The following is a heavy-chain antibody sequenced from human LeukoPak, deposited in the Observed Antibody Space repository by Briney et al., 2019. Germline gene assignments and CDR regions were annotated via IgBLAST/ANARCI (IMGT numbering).Heavy chain of an antibody. D-gene: IGHD3-10*01. Sequence: PGGSLRLSCAASGFTFGNYWMSWVRQAPGKGLEWVANINVDGSQKYYVDSVKGRFTISRDNAQASVYLQMNSLRADDTAVYYCARDRRGHFDYWGQGTLVTVSS. V-gene: IGHV3-7*01. J-gene: IGHJ4*02. CDR1: GFTFGNYW. CDR3: ARDRRGHFDY. CDR2: INVDGSQK.